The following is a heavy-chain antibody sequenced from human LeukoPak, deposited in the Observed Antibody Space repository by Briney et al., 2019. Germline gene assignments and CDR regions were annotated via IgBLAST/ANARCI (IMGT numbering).Heavy chain of an antibody. Sequence: GSSVKVSCKASGGTFSSYAIGWVRQAPGQGLEWMGGIIPIFGTANYAQKFQGRVTITTDESTSTAYMELSSLRSEDTAVYYCSAIEYSSSRADYYYYMDVWGKGTTVTVSS. CDR1: GGTFSSYA. CDR3: SAIEYSSSRADYYYYMDV. V-gene: IGHV1-69*05. J-gene: IGHJ6*03. CDR2: IIPIFGTA. D-gene: IGHD6-6*01.